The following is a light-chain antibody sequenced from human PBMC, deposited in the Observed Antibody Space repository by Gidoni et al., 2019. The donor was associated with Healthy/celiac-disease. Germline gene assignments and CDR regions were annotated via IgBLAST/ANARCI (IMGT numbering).Light chain of an antibody. Sequence: DIQMTQSPSSLSASVGDRVTILCRASQSISNYLNWYQQKPGKAPKLLIYAASSLQSGVPSRFSGSGSGTDFTLTITSLQPEDFATYYCQQSYSSWTFGQGTKVEIK. CDR2: AAS. CDR3: QQSYSSWT. CDR1: QSISNY. V-gene: IGKV1-39*01. J-gene: IGKJ1*01.